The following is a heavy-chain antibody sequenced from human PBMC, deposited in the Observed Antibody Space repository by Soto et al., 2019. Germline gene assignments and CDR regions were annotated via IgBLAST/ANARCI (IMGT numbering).Heavy chain of an antibody. CDR3: ARAVDPYDSSGYRLDY. CDR2: IYYSGST. D-gene: IGHD3-22*01. J-gene: IGHJ4*02. CDR1: GGSISGGDYY. V-gene: IGHV4-30-4*01. Sequence: SETLSLTCTVSGGSISGGDYYWSWIRQPPGKGLEWIGYIYYSGSTYYNPSLKSRVTISVDTSKNQFSLKLSSVTAADTAVYYCARAVDPYDSSGYRLDYWGQGTLVTV.